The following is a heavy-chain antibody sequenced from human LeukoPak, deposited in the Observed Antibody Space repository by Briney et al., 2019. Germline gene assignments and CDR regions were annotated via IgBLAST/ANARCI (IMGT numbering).Heavy chain of an antibody. D-gene: IGHD3-10*01. J-gene: IGHJ5*02. CDR3: ARPPTHSHGLGPFDP. V-gene: IGHV5-10-1*01. CDR1: GYTFTNYW. CDR2: IDPSDSYT. Sequence: GESLRISCKGSGYTFTNYWINWVRQMPGKGLEWMGRIDPSDSYTDYSPSFQGHVTLSADKSISTVYLQWSSLKASDSAMYYCARPPTHSHGLGPFDPWGQGTLVTVSS.